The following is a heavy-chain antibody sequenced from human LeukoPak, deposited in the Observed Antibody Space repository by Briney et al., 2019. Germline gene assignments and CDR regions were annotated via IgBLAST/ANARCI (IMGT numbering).Heavy chain of an antibody. V-gene: IGHV3-33*01. Sequence: GGSPRLSCAASGFTFGGYGMHWVRQAPGKGLEWVAVIWYDGSNKYYADSVKGRFTISRDNSKNRLYLQMNSLRAEDTAVYYCARDPTAATPQYFDYWGQGTLVTVSS. J-gene: IGHJ4*02. CDR2: IWYDGSNK. CDR3: ARDPTAATPQYFDY. D-gene: IGHD1-14*01. CDR1: GFTFGGYG.